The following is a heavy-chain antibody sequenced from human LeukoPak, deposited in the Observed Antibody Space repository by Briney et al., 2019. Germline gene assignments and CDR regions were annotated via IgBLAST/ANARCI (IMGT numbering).Heavy chain of an antibody. J-gene: IGHJ5*02. D-gene: IGHD6-19*01. V-gene: IGHV4-4*07. CDR1: GGSFSSYY. Sequence: SETLSLTCAVYGGSFSSYYWSWIRQPAGKGLEWIGRIYTSGSTNYNPSLKSRVTMSIDTSKNQFSLKLSSVTAADTAVYYCARDPPDSSRWFDPWGQGTLVTVSS. CDR2: IYTSGST. CDR3: ARDPPDSSRWFDP.